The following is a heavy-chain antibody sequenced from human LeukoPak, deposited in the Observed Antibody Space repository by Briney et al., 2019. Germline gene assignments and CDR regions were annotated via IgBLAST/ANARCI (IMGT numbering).Heavy chain of an antibody. CDR1: GGSISSSSYY. CDR2: IYYSGST. D-gene: IGHD3-10*01. Sequence: PSETLSLTCTVSGGSISSSSYYWGWIRQPPGKGLEWIGSIYYSGSTYYNPSLKSRVTISVDTSKNQFSLKLSSVTAADTAVYYCAKWFGELLFLPNYFDYWGQGTLVTVSS. CDR3: AKWFGELLFLPNYFDY. V-gene: IGHV4-39*01. J-gene: IGHJ4*02.